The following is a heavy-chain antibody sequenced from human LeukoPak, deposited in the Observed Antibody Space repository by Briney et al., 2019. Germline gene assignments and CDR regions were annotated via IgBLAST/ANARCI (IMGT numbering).Heavy chain of an antibody. Sequence: GGSLRLSCAASGFTFSDYYMSWIRQAPGKGLEWVANIKQDGSEKYYVDSVKGRFTISRDNAKNSLYLQMNSLRAEDTAVYYCARDQQSPVTRAVDYWGQGTLVTVSS. V-gene: IGHV3-7*01. CDR2: IKQDGSEK. CDR1: GFTFSDYY. J-gene: IGHJ4*02. CDR3: ARDQQSPVTRAVDY. D-gene: IGHD4-17*01.